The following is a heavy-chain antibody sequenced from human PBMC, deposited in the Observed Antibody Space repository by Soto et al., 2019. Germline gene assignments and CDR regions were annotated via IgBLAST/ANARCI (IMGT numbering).Heavy chain of an antibody. CDR2: ISYDGSNK. CDR3: AKDRPEGGYFDY. V-gene: IGHV3-30*18. D-gene: IGHD3-16*01. J-gene: IGHJ4*02. Sequence: QVQLVESGGGVVQPGRSLRLSCAASGFTFSSYGMHWVRQAPGKGLEWVAVISYDGSNKYYADSVKGRFTISRDNYKNTLYLQMNSLGAEDTAVYYGAKDRPEGGYFDYWGQGTLVTVSS. CDR1: GFTFSSYG.